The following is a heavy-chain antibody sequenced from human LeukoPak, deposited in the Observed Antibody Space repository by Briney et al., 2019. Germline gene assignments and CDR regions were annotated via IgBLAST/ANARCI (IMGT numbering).Heavy chain of an antibody. D-gene: IGHD4-17*01. J-gene: IGHJ4*02. Sequence: ASVKVSCKASGYSFANYYIHWVRQAPGQGLEWMGWINPDSGHTNFAQKFQGRVSMTRDTSISTAYMELSRLKSDDTAVYYCARQSTYGDFDFWGQGTLVIVSS. CDR3: ARQSTYGDFDF. CDR1: GYSFANYY. V-gene: IGHV1-2*02. CDR2: INPDSGHT.